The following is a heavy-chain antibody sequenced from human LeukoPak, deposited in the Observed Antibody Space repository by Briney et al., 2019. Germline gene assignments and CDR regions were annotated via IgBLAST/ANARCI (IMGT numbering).Heavy chain of an antibody. CDR2: INTNTGNP. Sequence: ASVKVSCKASGYTITSYGISWVRQAPGQGLEWMGWINTNTGNPTYAQGFTGRFVFSLDTSVSTAYLQISSLKAEDTAVYYCARDSVAAAGGHDYWGQGTLVTVSS. D-gene: IGHD6-13*01. CDR3: ARDSVAAAGGHDY. V-gene: IGHV7-4-1*02. CDR1: GYTITSYG. J-gene: IGHJ4*02.